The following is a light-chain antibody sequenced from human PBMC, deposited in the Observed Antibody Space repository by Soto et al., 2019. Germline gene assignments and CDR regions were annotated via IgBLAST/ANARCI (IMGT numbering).Light chain of an antibody. CDR1: SSDVGGYGF. V-gene: IGLV2-11*01. CDR3: SLYTSSSTYV. J-gene: IGLJ1*01. Sequence: QSALTQPRSVSGSPGQSVTISCTGTSSDVGGYGFVSWYQQHPGKAPKLMISDVSKRPSGVPDRFSGSKSGNTASLTISGLQAEDEADYYCSLYTSSSTYVFGTGTKVTVL. CDR2: DVS.